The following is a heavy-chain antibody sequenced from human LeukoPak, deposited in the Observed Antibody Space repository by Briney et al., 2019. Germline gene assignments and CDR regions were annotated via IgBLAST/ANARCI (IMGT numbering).Heavy chain of an antibody. CDR1: GFTFSSYG. D-gene: IGHD3-22*01. J-gene: IGHJ4*02. CDR3: AKGAYYDSSGYQISGYYFDY. Sequence: GGSLRLSCAASGFTFSSYGMHWVRQAPGKGLEWVAVVWYDGSNKYYADSVKGRFTISRDNSKNTLYLQMSSLRAEDTAVYYCAKGAYYDSSGYQISGYYFDYWGQGTLVTVSS. V-gene: IGHV3-33*06. CDR2: VWYDGSNK.